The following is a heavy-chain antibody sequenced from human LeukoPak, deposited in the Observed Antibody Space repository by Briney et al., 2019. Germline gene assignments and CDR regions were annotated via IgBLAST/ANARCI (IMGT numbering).Heavy chain of an antibody. CDR3: ARDRGIGAADFTIDY. CDR2: KWYDGSNE. V-gene: IGHV3-33*01. D-gene: IGHD6-13*01. CDR1: GFTFSSYG. J-gene: IGHJ4*02. Sequence: GGSLRLSCAASGFTFSSYGMHWVRQAPGKGLEWEAVKWYDGSNEYYADYVKGRLTISRDNSKNTLYLQMSSLRAEDTAVYYCARDRGIGAADFTIDYWGQGTLVTVSS.